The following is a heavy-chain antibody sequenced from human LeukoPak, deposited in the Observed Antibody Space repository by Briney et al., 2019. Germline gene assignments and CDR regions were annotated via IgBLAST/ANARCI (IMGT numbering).Heavy chain of an antibody. J-gene: IGHJ4*02. V-gene: IGHV4-34*01. CDR1: GVSFSGYY. Sequence: SETLSLTCAVYGVSFSGYYCSWIRQPPGKGLDWMGEINHSGSTNYNPSLKSRVTISLDTSKNQFSLKLSSVTAADTAVYYCARGGYYDVSGYSGFHYWGQGNMVTVSS. CDR3: ARGGYYDVSGYSGFHY. D-gene: IGHD3-22*01. CDR2: INHSGST.